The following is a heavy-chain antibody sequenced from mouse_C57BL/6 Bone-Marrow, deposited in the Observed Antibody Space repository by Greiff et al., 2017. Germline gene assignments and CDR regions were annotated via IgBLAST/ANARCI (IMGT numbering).Heavy chain of an antibody. CDR2: IYPGDGDT. CDR3: ARSPRDAMDY. V-gene: IGHV1-80*01. J-gene: IGHJ4*01. CDR1: GYAFSSYW. Sequence: VHLVESGAELVKPGASVKISCKASGYAFSSYWMNWVKQRPGKGLEWIGQIYPGDGDTNYNGKFKGKATLTADKSSSTAYMQLSSLTSEDAAVYFCARSPRDAMDYWGQGTSVTVSS.